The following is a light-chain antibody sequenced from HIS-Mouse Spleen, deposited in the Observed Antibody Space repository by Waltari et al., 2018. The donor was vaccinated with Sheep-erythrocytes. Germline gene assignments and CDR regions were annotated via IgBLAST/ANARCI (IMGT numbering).Light chain of an antibody. CDR1: SSDVGIYNL. V-gene: IGLV2-23*01. CDR3: CSYAGSSTPWV. CDR2: EGS. J-gene: IGLJ3*02. Sequence: QSALTQPASVSGSPGQSITISCTGTSSDVGIYNLVSWYQPHPGKAPKLMIYEGSKRPSGVSNRFSGSKSGNTASLTISGLQAEDEADYYCCSYAGSSTPWVFGGGTKLTVL.